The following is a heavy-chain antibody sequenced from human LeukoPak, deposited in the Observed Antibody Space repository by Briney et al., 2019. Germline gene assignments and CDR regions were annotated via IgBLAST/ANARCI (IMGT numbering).Heavy chain of an antibody. V-gene: IGHV3-48*02. CDR2: ISSSSSTI. CDR3: ARDGYSSNWYPSGNWFDP. J-gene: IGHJ5*02. D-gene: IGHD6-13*01. CDR1: GFTFSSYS. Sequence: GGSLRLSCAASGFTFSSYSMNWVRQAPGKGLEWVSYISSSSSTIYYADSVKGRFTISRDNAKNSLYLQMNSLRDEDTAVYYCARDGYSSNWYPSGNWFDPWGQGTLVTVSS.